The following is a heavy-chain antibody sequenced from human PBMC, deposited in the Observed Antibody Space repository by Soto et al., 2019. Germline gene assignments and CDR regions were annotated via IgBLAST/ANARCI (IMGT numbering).Heavy chain of an antibody. J-gene: IGHJ4*02. D-gene: IGHD6-19*01. CDR2: ISYNGSP. V-gene: IGHV4-59*13. Sequence: SETLSLTCTVSGGSISGYYWSWIRQPPGKGLEWVGYISYNGSPTYSPSLKSRVTISVDTSQNQFSLKLNSVTAADTAVYYCARVGRSSSKTVFDYWGKGFLVTVSS. CDR3: ARVGRSSSKTVFDY. CDR1: GGSISGYY.